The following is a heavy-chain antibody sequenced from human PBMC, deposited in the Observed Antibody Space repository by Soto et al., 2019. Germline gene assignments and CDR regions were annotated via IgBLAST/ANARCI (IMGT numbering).Heavy chain of an antibody. D-gene: IGHD5-12*01. CDR2: INHSGST. J-gene: IGHJ6*02. V-gene: IGHV4-34*01. CDR3: ARGYRGWLQFKWDYYYGMDV. CDR1: GGSFSGYY. Sequence: SETLSLTCAVYGGSFSGYYWSWIRQPPGKGLEWIGEINHSGSTNYNPSLKSRVTISVDTSKNQFSLKLSSVTAADTAVYYCARGYRGWLQFKWDYYYGMDVWGQGTTVTVSS.